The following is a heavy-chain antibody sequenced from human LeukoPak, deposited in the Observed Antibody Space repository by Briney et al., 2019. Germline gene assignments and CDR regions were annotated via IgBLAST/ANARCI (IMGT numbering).Heavy chain of an antibody. CDR3: TTKGPACSGGSCYWR. CDR1: GLTFSNAW. CDR2: IKSKTDGGTT. J-gene: IGHJ4*02. Sequence: GGSLRLSCAAYGLTFSNAWMSWVRQAPGKGLEWVGRIKSKTDGGTTDYAAPVKGRFTISRDDSKNTLYLQMNRLKTEDTAVYYCTTKGPACSGGSCYWRWGQGTLVTVSS. V-gene: IGHV3-15*01. D-gene: IGHD2-15*01.